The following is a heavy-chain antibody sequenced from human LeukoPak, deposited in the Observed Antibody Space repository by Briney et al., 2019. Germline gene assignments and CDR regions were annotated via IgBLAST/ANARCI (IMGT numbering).Heavy chain of an antibody. Sequence: SETLSHTCAVYGGSFSGYYWGWIRQPPGKGLEWIGEINHSGSTNYNPSLKSRVTISVDTSKNQFSLKLSSVTAADTAVYYCARRRSYRHLSNRTPAGFDPWGQGTLVTVSS. V-gene: IGHV4-34*01. CDR1: GGSFSGYY. CDR2: INHSGST. J-gene: IGHJ5*02. D-gene: IGHD2-2*01. CDR3: ARRRSYRHLSNRTPAGFDP.